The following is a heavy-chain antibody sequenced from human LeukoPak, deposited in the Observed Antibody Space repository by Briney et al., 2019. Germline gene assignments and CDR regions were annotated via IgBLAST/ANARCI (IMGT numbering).Heavy chain of an antibody. D-gene: IGHD6-6*01. Sequence: SQTLSLTCTVSGGSISSGSYYWSWIRQPAGKGLEWIGRIYTSGSTNYNPSLKSRVTISVDTSKNQFSLKLSSVTAADTAVYYCARLPQYSSSRYYYYYMDVWGKGTTVTVSS. J-gene: IGHJ6*03. V-gene: IGHV4-61*02. CDR2: IYTSGST. CDR3: ARLPQYSSSRYYYYYMDV. CDR1: GGSISSGSYY.